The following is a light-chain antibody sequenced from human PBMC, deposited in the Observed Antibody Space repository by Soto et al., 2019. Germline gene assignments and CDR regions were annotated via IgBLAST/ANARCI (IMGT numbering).Light chain of an antibody. CDR1: LPISPY. CDR3: QKYNSAPLT. CDR2: AAS. Sequence: DIQMTQSPSSLSASVGDSVTITCRASLPISPYLAWYQQKAGKIPNLLIYAASTLQAGVPSRFSGSGSGTDFTLTISSLQPEDGAAYYCQKYNSAPLTFGGGNKVEI. J-gene: IGKJ4*01. V-gene: IGKV1-27*01.